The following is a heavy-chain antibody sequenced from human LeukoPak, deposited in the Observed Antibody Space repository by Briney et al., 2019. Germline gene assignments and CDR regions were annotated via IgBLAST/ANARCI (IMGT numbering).Heavy chain of an antibody. CDR2: IWYDGSNE. CDR3: ARDYGSSSGFDY. CDR1: GFTFSSYG. D-gene: IGHD6-6*01. J-gene: IGHJ4*02. V-gene: IGHV3-33*01. Sequence: GRSLRLSCAASGFTFSSYGMHWVRQAPGKGLEWVAVIWYDGSNEYYADSVKGRFTISRDNSKNTLYLQMNSLRAEDTAVYYCARDYGSSSGFDYWGQGTLVTVSS.